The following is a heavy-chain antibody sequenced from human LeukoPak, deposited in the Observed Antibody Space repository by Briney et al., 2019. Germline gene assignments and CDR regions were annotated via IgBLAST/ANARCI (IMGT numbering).Heavy chain of an antibody. V-gene: IGHV1-69*06. Sequence: ASVKVSCTASGGTFSSYAISWVRQAPGQGLEWMGGIIPIFGTANYAQKFQGRVTITADKSTSTAYMELSSLRSEDTAVYYCARANDILTGWNYYYGMDVWGKGTTVTVSS. CDR1: GGTFSSYA. CDR3: ARANDILTGWNYYYGMDV. D-gene: IGHD3-9*01. CDR2: IIPIFGTA. J-gene: IGHJ6*04.